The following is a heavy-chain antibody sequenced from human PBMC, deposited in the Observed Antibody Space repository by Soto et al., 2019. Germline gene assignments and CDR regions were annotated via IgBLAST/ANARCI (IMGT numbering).Heavy chain of an antibody. CDR2: IHYTGST. J-gene: IGHJ4*02. D-gene: IGHD1-26*01. CDR1: GGSITLSSYF. Sequence: QLQLQESGPGLLKPSETLSLICTVSGGSITLSSYFWAWVRQPPGKGLDWIGTIHYTGSTFYKPSLRSRVAIFVDTSTNQFSLLLSSLTVADTAVYYCTRESGGAIDFWGLGAPVAVSS. V-gene: IGHV4-39*01. CDR3: TRESGGAIDF.